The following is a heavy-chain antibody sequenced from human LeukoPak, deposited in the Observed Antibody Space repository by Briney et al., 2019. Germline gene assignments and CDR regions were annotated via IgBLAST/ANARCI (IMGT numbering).Heavy chain of an antibody. CDR3: ATPNPDSSGYYYLSQPDY. V-gene: IGHV3-23*01. D-gene: IGHD3-22*01. CDR2: ISGSGGST. Sequence: PGGSLRLSCAVSGFTFSDYYMSWIRQAPGKGLEWVSAISGSGGSTYYADSVKGRFTISRDNSKNTLYLQMNSLRAEDTAVYYCATPNPDSSGYYYLSQPDYWGQGTLVTVSS. CDR1: GFTFSDYY. J-gene: IGHJ4*02.